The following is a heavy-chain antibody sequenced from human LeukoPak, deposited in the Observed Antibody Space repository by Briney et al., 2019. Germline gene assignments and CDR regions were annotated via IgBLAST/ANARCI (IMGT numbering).Heavy chain of an antibody. V-gene: IGHV1-69*13. CDR3: AIGDRYCSSTSCLSYYYYYYGMDV. CDR1: GGTFSSYA. D-gene: IGHD2-2*01. Sequence: SVKVSCKASGGTFSSYAISWVRQAPGQGLEWMGGIIPIFGTANYAQKFQGRVTITADESTSTAYMELSSLRSEDTAVYYCAIGDRYCSSTSCLSYYYYYYGMDVWGQGTTVTVS. CDR2: IIPIFGTA. J-gene: IGHJ6*02.